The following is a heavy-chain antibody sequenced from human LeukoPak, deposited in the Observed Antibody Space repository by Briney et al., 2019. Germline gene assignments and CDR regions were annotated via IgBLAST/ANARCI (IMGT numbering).Heavy chain of an antibody. CDR2: IKPDGSDK. CDR3: ARAGNLDT. CDR1: GFTFSSYW. V-gene: IGHV3-7*01. Sequence: PGGSLRLSCAASGFTFSSYWMSWVRQAPREGLEWVAQIKPDGSDKYYVDSVKGRFTISRDNAKNSLNLQMNSLRAEDTAVYYCARAGNLDTWGQGALVTVSS. D-gene: IGHD4-23*01. J-gene: IGHJ5*02.